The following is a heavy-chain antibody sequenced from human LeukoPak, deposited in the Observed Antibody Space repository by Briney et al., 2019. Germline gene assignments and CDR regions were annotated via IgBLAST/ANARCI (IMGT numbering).Heavy chain of an antibody. D-gene: IGHD3-10*01. Sequence: PGGSLRLSCAASGFTFSSYSMNWVRQAPGKGLEWVSSISSSSSYIYYADSVKGRFTISRDNAKNSLYLQMNSLRAEDTAVYYCARDSLLWFGELHAVADYWGQGTLVTVSS. CDR2: ISSSSSYI. J-gene: IGHJ4*02. CDR1: GFTFSSYS. V-gene: IGHV3-21*01. CDR3: ARDSLLWFGELHAVADY.